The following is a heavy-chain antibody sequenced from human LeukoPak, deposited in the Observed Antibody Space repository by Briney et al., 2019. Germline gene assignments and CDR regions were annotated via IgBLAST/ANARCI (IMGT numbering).Heavy chain of an antibody. J-gene: IGHJ4*02. CDR3: ATRPLGWEPYQGPFDY. CDR1: GYTFTGYY. D-gene: IGHD1-26*01. V-gene: IGHV1-2*04. CDR2: INPNSGGT. Sequence: GASVKVSCKASGYTFTGYYMHWVRQAPGQGLEWMGWINPNSGGTDYAQKFQGWVTMTRDTSISTAYMELSSLRSEDTAVYYRATRPLGWEPYQGPFDYWGQGTLVTVSS.